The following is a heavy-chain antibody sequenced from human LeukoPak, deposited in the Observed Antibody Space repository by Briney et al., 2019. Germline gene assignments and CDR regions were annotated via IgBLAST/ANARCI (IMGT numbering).Heavy chain of an antibody. D-gene: IGHD6-19*01. CDR2: ISAYNGNT. V-gene: IGHV1-18*01. Sequence: ASVKVSCKASGYTFTSYGIGWVRQAPGQGLEWMGWISAYNGNTNYAQKLQGRVTMTTDTSTSTAYMELRSLRSDDTAVYYCATRIAVAGTLDYWGQGTLVTVSS. J-gene: IGHJ4*02. CDR3: ATRIAVAGTLDY. CDR1: GYTFTSYG.